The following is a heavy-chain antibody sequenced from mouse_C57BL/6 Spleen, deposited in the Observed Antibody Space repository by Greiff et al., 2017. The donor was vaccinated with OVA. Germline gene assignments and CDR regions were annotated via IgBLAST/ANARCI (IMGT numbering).Heavy chain of an antibody. J-gene: IGHJ3*01. CDR1: GYSITSGYY. V-gene: IGHV3-6*01. CDR3: AREGITGEAY. D-gene: IGHD2-4*01. CDR2: ISYDGSN. Sequence: EVKLQESGPGLVKPSQSLSLTCSVTGYSITSGYYWNWIRQFPGNKLEWMGYISYDGSNNYNPSLKNRISITRDTSKNQFFLKLNSVTTEDTATYYCAREGITGEAYWGQGTLVTVSA.